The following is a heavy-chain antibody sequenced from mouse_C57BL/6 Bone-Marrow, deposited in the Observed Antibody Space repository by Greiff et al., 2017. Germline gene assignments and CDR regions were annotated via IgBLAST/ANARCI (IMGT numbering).Heavy chain of an antibody. CDR3: ARGRAVVSDWYFDV. V-gene: IGHV1-58*01. J-gene: IGHJ1*03. CDR2: IYIGNGYT. CDR1: GYTFTSYG. Sequence: EVQLQQSGAELVRPGSSVKMSCKTSGYTFTSYGINWVKPRPGQGLEWIGYIYIGNGYTEYNEKFKGKATLTSDTSSSTAYMQLSSLTSEDSAIYCCARGRAVVSDWYFDVWGTGTTVTVSS. D-gene: IGHD1-1*01.